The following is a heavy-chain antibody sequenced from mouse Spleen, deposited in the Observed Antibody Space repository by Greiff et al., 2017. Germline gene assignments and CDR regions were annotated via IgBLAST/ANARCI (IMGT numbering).Heavy chain of an antibody. CDR3: ANYYYGSSPFAY. CDR2: IDPEDGET. V-gene: IGHV14-2*01. Sequence: EVQLQPSGAELVKPGASVKLSCTASGFNITDYYMPWVKPRTEQGLAWIGRIDPEDGETKYAPKFQGKATITADTSSNTAYLQLSSLTSEDTAVYYCANYYYGSSPFAYWGQGTLVTVSA. J-gene: IGHJ3*01. D-gene: IGHD1-1*01. CDR1: GFNITDYY.